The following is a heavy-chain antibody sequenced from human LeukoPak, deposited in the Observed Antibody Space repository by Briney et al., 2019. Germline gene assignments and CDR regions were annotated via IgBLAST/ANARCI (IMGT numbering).Heavy chain of an antibody. CDR2: ISYDGSKK. CDR1: GFTFSSYG. D-gene: IGHD4-17*01. V-gene: IGHV3-30*03. J-gene: IGHJ4*02. Sequence: GGSLRLSCAAFGFTFSSYGMHWVRQAPGKGLEWMAVISYDGSKKYYAESVKGRFTISRDNSKNTLYLQMNSLRAEDTAVYSCAIGGYGDYVEAFDYWGQGTLVTVSS. CDR3: AIGGYGDYVEAFDY.